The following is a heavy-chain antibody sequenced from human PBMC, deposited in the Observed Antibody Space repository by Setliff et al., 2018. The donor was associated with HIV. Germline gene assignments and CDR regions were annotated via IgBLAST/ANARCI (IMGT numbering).Heavy chain of an antibody. D-gene: IGHD1-26*01. Sequence: SETLSLTCAVSGYSISSGYYWAWIRRSPGKGLDWIGSIHHSGTTYYNPSLKSRVTISVDTTTNQVSLQVNSVTAVDTAGYYCARVPHRVVGTTTLLYHFYYWGLGTLVTVSS. CDR2: IHHSGTT. CDR1: GYSISSGYY. CDR3: ARVPHRVVGTTTLLYHFYY. V-gene: IGHV4-38-2*01. J-gene: IGHJ4*02.